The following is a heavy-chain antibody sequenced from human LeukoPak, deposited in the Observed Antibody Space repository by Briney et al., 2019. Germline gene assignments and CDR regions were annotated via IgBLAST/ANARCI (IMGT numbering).Heavy chain of an antibody. D-gene: IGHD6-6*01. V-gene: IGHV4-39*01. J-gene: IGHJ6*03. Sequence: SETLSLTCTVSGGSISSSSYYWGWIRQPPGKGLEWIGSIYYSGSTYYNPSLKSRVTISVDTSKNQFSLKLSSVTAADTAVYYCARPTEYSSSSGWYYYYYMDVWGKGTTVTVSS. CDR3: ARPTEYSSSSGWYYYYYMDV. CDR2: IYYSGST. CDR1: GGSISSSSYY.